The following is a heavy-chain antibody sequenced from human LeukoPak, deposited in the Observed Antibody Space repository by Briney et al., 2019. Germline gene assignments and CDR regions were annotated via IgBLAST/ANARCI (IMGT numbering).Heavy chain of an antibody. CDR1: GFTFSSYG. V-gene: IGHV3-30*02. D-gene: IGHD1-1*01. J-gene: IGHJ6*03. Sequence: SGGSLRLSCAASGFTFSSYGMHWVRQAPGKGLDWVAFIHHDGSNKYYADSVRGRFTISRDNSKNTLYLQMNSLRAEDTALYHCARVLRLERPYYYYYMDVWGKGTTVTISS. CDR2: IHHDGSNK. CDR3: ARVLRLERPYYYYYMDV.